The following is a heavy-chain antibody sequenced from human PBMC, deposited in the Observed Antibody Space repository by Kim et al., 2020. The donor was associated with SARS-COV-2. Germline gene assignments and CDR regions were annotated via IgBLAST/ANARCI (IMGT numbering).Heavy chain of an antibody. V-gene: IGHV3-7*03. Sequence: GGSLRLSCAGSGFTFSTYWMSWVRLAPGKGLEWVANIKQDGSEQYYVDSVKGRFTISRDNAKNLMYLQMNSLRAEDTAVYYCARDSIAAGGNYYFYGMDVWGQGTTVTVSS. CDR3: ARDSIAAGGNYYFYGMDV. CDR1: GFTFSTYW. D-gene: IGHD6-13*01. CDR2: IKQDGSEQ. J-gene: IGHJ6*02.